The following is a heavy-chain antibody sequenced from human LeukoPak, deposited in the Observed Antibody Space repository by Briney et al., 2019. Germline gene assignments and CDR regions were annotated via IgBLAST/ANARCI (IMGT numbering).Heavy chain of an antibody. CDR1: GFTFSSYA. J-gene: IGHJ4*02. Sequence: GGSLRLSCAASGFTFSSYAMSWVRQAPGKGLEWVSAISGSGGSTYYADSVKGRFTISRDNSKNTLYLQTNSLRAEDTAVYYCAKGGVVVPAAIRTHFDYWGQGTLVTVSS. D-gene: IGHD2-2*01. CDR2: ISGSGGST. CDR3: AKGGVVVPAAIRTHFDY. V-gene: IGHV3-23*01.